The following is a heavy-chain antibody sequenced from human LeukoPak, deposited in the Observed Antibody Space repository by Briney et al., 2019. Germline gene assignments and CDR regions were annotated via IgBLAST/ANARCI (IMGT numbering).Heavy chain of an antibody. D-gene: IGHD6-19*01. Sequence: GGSLRLSCAASGFTFSRYGMHWVRQAPGKGLEWVAVISYDGSNKYYADSVKGRFTISRDNSKNTLYLQMNSLRAEDTAVYYCAKSGGGYSSGWFYWGQGTLVTVSS. CDR1: GFTFSRYG. CDR3: AKSGGGYSSGWFY. J-gene: IGHJ4*02. V-gene: IGHV3-30*18. CDR2: ISYDGSNK.